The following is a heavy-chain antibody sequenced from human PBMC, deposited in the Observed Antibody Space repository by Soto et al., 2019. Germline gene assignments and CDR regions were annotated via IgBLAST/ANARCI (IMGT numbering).Heavy chain of an antibody. D-gene: IGHD3-3*01. Sequence: QLQLQESGPGLVKPSETLSLTSTVSGGSISSSSYYWGWIRQPPGKGLEWIGSIYYSGSTYYNPSLKSRVTISVDTSKNQFSLKLSSVTAADTAVYYCARRDTIFGVVITGGGYFDYWGQGTLVTVSS. CDR1: GGSISSSSYY. CDR2: IYYSGST. CDR3: ARRDTIFGVVITGGGYFDY. V-gene: IGHV4-39*01. J-gene: IGHJ4*02.